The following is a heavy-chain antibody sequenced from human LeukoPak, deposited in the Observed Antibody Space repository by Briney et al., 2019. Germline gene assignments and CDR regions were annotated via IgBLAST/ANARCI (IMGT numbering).Heavy chain of an antibody. CDR1: GYTFTSYG. CDR3: ARERGSGYPYYYYYMDV. V-gene: IGHV1-8*02. D-gene: IGHD5-12*01. Sequence: EASVKVSCKASGYTFTSYGISWVRQAPGQGLEWMGWMNRNSGNTGYAQKFQGRVTMTRHPSISTAYMELSSLRSEDTAVYYCARERGSGYPYYYYYMDVWGKGTTVTVSS. CDR2: MNRNSGNT. J-gene: IGHJ6*03.